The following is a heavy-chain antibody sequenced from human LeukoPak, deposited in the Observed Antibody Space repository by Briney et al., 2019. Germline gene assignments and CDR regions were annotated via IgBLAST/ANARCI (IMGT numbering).Heavy chain of an antibody. CDR3: AKDRITIFGVVIAPRYWYFDL. Sequence: PGGSLRLSCEASGFTFSSYSMDWVRQAPGKGLEYVSAISNNGNSTHYANSVKGRFTISRDNSKNTLYPQMGSLRAEDTAVYYCAKDRITIFGVVIAPRYWYFDLWGRGTLVTVSS. J-gene: IGHJ2*01. CDR2: ISNNGNST. V-gene: IGHV3-64*01. CDR1: GFTFSSYS. D-gene: IGHD3-3*01.